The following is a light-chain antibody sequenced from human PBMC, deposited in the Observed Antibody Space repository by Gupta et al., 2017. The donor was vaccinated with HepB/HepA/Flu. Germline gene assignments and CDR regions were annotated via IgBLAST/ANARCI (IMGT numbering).Light chain of an antibody. Sequence: DIVMTQSPLSLSVPPREPPSISCRSSQSLLHSNGYNYLDWYLQKPGQSPQLLIYLGSNRASGVPDRFSGSGAGTDFTLKISRVEAEDVGVYYCMQALQTPRAFGPGTKVDIK. J-gene: IGKJ3*01. CDR2: LGS. V-gene: IGKV2-28*01. CDR3: MQALQTPRA. CDR1: QSLLHSNGYNY.